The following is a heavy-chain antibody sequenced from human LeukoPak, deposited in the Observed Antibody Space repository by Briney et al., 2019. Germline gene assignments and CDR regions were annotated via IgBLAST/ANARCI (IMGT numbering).Heavy chain of an antibody. CDR2: IWSDGNNK. D-gene: IGHD3-16*01. V-gene: IGHV3-33*06. CDR1: GFTFSTYG. CDR3: AKHGHVSGVGYLAFDY. J-gene: IGHJ4*02. Sequence: GGSLRLSCAASGFTFSTYGMHWVRQAPGKGLEWVAAIWSDGNNKYYADSVKGRFPISRDTSKNTLYLQMKSLRAEDPAVYYCAKHGHVSGVGYLAFDYWGQGTLVAVSS.